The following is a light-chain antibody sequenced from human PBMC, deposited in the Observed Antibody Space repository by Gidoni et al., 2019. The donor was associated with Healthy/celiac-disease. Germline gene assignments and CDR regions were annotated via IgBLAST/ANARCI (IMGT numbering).Light chain of an antibody. J-gene: IGKJ1*01. CDR1: QSVSSSY. CDR2: GAS. V-gene: IGKV3-20*01. Sequence: EIVLTQSPGTLSLSPGERATLSGRASQSVSSSYLAWYQQKPGQAPRLLIYGASSRATGIPDRFSGSGSGTDFTLTISRLEPEDFAVYYCQQYGSSAHLKTFXXXTKVEIK. CDR3: QQYGSSAHLKT.